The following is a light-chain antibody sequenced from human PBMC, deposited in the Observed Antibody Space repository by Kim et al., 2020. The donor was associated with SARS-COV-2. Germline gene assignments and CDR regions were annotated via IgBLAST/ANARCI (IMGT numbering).Light chain of an antibody. CDR1: SLRSYY. Sequence: SSELTQDPAVSVALGQTVRITCQGDSLRSYYTTWFQQKPGQAPIVVVYGKNNRPSGNPARFSGSSSGNTASLTITGTQAGDEADYYCNSRDNNDNVLFGG. J-gene: IGLJ2*01. CDR2: GKN. V-gene: IGLV3-19*01. CDR3: NSRDNNDNVL.